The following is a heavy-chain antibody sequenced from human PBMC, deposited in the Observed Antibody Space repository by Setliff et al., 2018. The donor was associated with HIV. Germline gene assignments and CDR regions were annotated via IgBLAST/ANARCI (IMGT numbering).Heavy chain of an antibody. V-gene: IGHV4-39*01. D-gene: IGHD3-3*01. CDR3: ARSKTFYDFWGGYYTHGAFKI. J-gene: IGHJ3*02. CDR2: IYYSGTT. CDR1: GGSISSTSYY. Sequence: PSETLSLTCTVSGGSISSTSYYWGWIRQSPGKGLEWIGSIYYSGTTYYNPSLKSRVTISVDTSKNQFSLNLTSVTAADTAVYYCARSKTFYDFWGGYYTHGAFKIWGLGTMVTVSS.